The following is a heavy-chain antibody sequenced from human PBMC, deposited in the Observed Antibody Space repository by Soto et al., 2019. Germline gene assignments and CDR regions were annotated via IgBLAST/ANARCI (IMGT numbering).Heavy chain of an antibody. CDR1: GFTFSSYG. D-gene: IGHD1-1*01. CDR3: AKVSGTGYYYYYGMDV. J-gene: IGHJ6*02. Sequence: QVQRVESGGGVVQPGRSLRLSCAASGFTFSSYGMHWVRQAPGKGLEWVAVISYDGSNKYYADSVKGRFTISRDNSKNTLYLQMNSLRAEDTAVYYCAKVSGTGYYYYYGMDVWGQGTTVTVSS. V-gene: IGHV3-30*18. CDR2: ISYDGSNK.